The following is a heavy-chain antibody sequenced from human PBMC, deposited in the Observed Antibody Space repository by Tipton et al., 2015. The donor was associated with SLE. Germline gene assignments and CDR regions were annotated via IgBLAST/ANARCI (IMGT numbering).Heavy chain of an antibody. CDR3: ARYRNWGYYYYTMDV. V-gene: IGHV1-18*01. D-gene: IGHD7-27*01. Sequence: QSGAEVKQPGASVKVSCKASGYTFTNFGVSWVRQAPGQGLEWMGWTSAHDGNTNYSHNLQGRVTVTTDTSTSTAYMELRSLRSDDTAVYFCARYRNWGYYYYTMDVWGQGTTVTVSS. CDR1: GYTFTNFG. J-gene: IGHJ6*02. CDR2: TSAHDGNT.